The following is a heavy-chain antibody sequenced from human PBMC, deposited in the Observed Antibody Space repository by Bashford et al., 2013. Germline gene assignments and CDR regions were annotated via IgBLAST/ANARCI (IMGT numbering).Heavy chain of an antibody. CDR3: ARGGYCSGGSCRYYFYGMDI. J-gene: IGHJ6*02. Sequence: SLRLSCAASGFNFDDYAMHWVRQAPGKGLEWVSGINWNSGSERHYADSVKGRFTISRDNSRNTLFLQMDGLRTEDTAVYYCARGGYCSGGSCRYYFYGMDIWGQGTTVTVSS. CDR2: INWNSGSER. D-gene: IGHD2-15*01. CDR1: GFNFDDYA. V-gene: IGHV3-9*01.